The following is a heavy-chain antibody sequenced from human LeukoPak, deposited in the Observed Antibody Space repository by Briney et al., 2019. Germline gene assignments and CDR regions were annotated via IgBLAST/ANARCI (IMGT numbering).Heavy chain of an antibody. D-gene: IGHD3-10*01. V-gene: IGHV3-33*01. J-gene: IGHJ5*02. CDR3: ARDSYQDYYGRFDP. Sequence: GGSLRLSCAASGFSFSNHGMHWVRQAPGKRLEWVAVIWDDGNNKRYANSVNGRFTISRDNSENTLYLQMNGLTAEDTAMYYCARDSYQDYYGRFDPWGQGTLVTVSS. CDR1: GFSFSNHG. CDR2: IWDDGNNK.